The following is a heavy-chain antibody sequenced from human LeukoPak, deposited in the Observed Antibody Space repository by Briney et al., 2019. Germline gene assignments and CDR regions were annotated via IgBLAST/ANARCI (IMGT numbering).Heavy chain of an antibody. CDR3: ARARLTDYVWGRKTFDI. D-gene: IGHD3-16*01. Sequence: GGSLRLSCAASGLTFSSYEMNWGRQAPGKGLEWVSYISRSGSTIYYADSVKGRFTISRDNAKNSLYLQMSSLRAEDTALYYCARARLTDYVWGRKTFDIWGKGTMVTISS. CDR1: GLTFSSYE. CDR2: ISRSGSTI. V-gene: IGHV3-48*03. J-gene: IGHJ3*02.